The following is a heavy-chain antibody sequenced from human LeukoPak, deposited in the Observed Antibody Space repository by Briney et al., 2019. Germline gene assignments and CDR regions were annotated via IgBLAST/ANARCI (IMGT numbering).Heavy chain of an antibody. V-gene: IGHV4-59*01. CDR3: ARDGYSSSYYYYGMDV. D-gene: IGHD6-13*01. Sequence: PSGTLSLTCAVYDGSFSGYYWSWIRQPPGKGLEWIGYIYYSGSTNYNPSLKGRVTISVDTSKNQFSLKLSSVTAADTAVYYCARDGYSSSYYYYGMDVWGQGTTVTVSS. CDR1: DGSFSGYY. CDR2: IYYSGST. J-gene: IGHJ6*02.